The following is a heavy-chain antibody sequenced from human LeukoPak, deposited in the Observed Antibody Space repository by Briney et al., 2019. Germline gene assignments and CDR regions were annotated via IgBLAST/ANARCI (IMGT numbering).Heavy chain of an antibody. CDR1: GYTFTGYY. CDR2: INPNSGGT. CDR3: ARGAVAGPYNWFDP. Sequence: ASVKVSCKASGYTFTGYYMHWVRQAPGQGLEWMGWINPNSGGTNYAQKFQGRVTMTRNTSISTTYMELSSLRSEDTAVYYCARGAVAGPYNWFDPWGQGTLVTVSS. D-gene: IGHD6-19*01. J-gene: IGHJ5*02. V-gene: IGHV1-2*02.